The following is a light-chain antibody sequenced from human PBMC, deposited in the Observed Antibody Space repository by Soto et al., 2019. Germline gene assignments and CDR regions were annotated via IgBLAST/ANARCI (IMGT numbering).Light chain of an antibody. CDR2: KAS. V-gene: IGKV1-5*03. CDR3: QQYNSYPYT. J-gene: IGKJ2*01. Sequence: DIQMTQSPSTLSASVGDRVTIPCRASQSVSSWLAWYQQKPGKAPKLLIYKASTLESGVPSRFSGSGSGTEFTLTISSLQPDDFATYYCQQYNSYPYTVGQGTKLEIK. CDR1: QSVSSW.